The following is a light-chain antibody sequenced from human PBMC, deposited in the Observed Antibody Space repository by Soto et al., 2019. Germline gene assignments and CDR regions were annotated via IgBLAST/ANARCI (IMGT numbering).Light chain of an antibody. CDR1: QGISNS. J-gene: IGKJ3*01. Sequence: DIQMTQSPSSLSASVGDRVTITCRASQGISNSLAWYQQKPGKVPKLLIYAASTLQSGVPSRFSGSGSGPDLTLPISSLQPEDVATYYCQKYDSSPFPFGPGTKVDIK. V-gene: IGKV1-27*01. CDR2: AAS. CDR3: QKYDSSPFP.